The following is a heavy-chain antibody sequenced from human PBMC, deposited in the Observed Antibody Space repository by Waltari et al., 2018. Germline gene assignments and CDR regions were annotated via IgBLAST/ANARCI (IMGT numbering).Heavy chain of an antibody. D-gene: IGHD1-26*01. V-gene: IGHV1-2*02. Sequence: QVQLVQSGTEVKKPGASVKVSCQASGYSFTDYHLHWVRPTPGQGLEWLGWINPKNGDTGYAQNFLGRATMTRDTSINTVYMDLSGLRSDDTAVFYCARDPGPIVGAPDYWGQGTLVTVSS. CDR1: GYSFTDYH. J-gene: IGHJ4*02. CDR2: INPKNGDT. CDR3: ARDPGPIVGAPDY.